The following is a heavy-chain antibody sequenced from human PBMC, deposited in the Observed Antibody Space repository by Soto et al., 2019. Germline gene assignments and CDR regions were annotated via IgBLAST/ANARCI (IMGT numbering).Heavy chain of an antibody. CDR1: GFTLSSYA. CDR3: ARDCSLGNRWCRWFDP. CDR2: ISSSSSNI. D-gene: IGHD2-8*02. V-gene: IGHV3-48*02. Sequence: VQLAESGGGLVQPGGSLRLSCAASGFTLSSYAMNWVRQAPGKGLEWVSYISSSSSNIQYAGSVKGRFTISRDNAKNSLYLQTNSLRDDDTAVYFCARDCSLGNRWCRWFDPWGQGTLVTVSS. J-gene: IGHJ5*02.